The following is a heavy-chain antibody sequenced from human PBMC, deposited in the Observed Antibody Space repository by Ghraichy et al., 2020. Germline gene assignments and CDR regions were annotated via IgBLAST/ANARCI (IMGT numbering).Heavy chain of an antibody. CDR2: VSGSGGST. D-gene: IGHD3-16*01. CDR3: AKDRMGGGIFDF. Sequence: GESLNISCAASGFAFSVYAMNWVRQAPGKGLEWVSAVSGSGGSTWYADSVKGRFTISRDNSKNTLYLEVNSLRAEDTAVYYCAKDRMGGGIFDFWGQGTLVTVSS. V-gene: IGHV3-23*01. J-gene: IGHJ4*02. CDR1: GFAFSVYA.